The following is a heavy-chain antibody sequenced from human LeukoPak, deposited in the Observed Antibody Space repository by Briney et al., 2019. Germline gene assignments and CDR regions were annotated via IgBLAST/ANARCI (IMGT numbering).Heavy chain of an antibody. D-gene: IGHD6-6*01. J-gene: IGHJ4*02. Sequence: GGSLRLSCAASGFTFSSYAMSWVRQAPGKGLEWVSAISGSGGSTYYADSVKGRFTISRDNSKNTLYLQMNSLRAEDTAVYYCARDVGSSSYFDYWGQGTLVTVSS. CDR3: ARDVGSSSYFDY. CDR2: ISGSGGST. V-gene: IGHV3-23*01. CDR1: GFTFSSYA.